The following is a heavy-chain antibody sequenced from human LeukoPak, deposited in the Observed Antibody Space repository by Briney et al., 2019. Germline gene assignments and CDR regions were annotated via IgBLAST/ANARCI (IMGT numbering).Heavy chain of an antibody. CDR3: ARAFSAWPHAFDI. V-gene: IGHV4-59*01. CDR2: ISYSGST. J-gene: IGHJ3*02. CDR1: GGSISTYY. D-gene: IGHD6-19*01. Sequence: SETLSLTCTVSGGSISTYYWSWVRQPPGKGLGWLGYISYSGSTTYSPSLKSRVTISLDTSKNQFSLRLSSLTAADTAVYYCARAFSAWPHAFDIWGQGTMVTVFS.